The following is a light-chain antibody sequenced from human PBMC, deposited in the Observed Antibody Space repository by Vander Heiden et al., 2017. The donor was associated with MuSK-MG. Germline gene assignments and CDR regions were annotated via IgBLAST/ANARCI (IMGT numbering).Light chain of an antibody. CDR2: SAA. J-gene: IGKJ2*01. Sequence: EIMMTESPATLSVSQGDTATLSCRASQSVSSNLAWYQQKPGQAPRLLIYSAATRATAIPARFSGSGSGTEFTLTISSLQSEDFAVYYCQQYNNWYTFGQGTKLEIK. CDR1: QSVSSN. V-gene: IGKV3-15*01. CDR3: QQYNNWYT.